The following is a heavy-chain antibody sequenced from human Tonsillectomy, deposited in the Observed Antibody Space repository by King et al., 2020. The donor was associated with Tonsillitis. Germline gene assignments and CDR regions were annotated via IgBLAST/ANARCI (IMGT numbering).Heavy chain of an antibody. D-gene: IGHD3-3*01. Sequence: QLQESGPGLVKPSETLSLTCTVSGGSISSYYWSWIRQPPGKGLEWIGYIYYSGSTNYNPSLKSRVTISVDTSKNQFSLKLSSVTAADTAVYYCARHDSLSGYSPQTWFDPWGQGTLVTVSS. CDR3: ARHDSLSGYSPQTWFDP. CDR1: GGSISSYY. CDR2: IYYSGST. J-gene: IGHJ5*02. V-gene: IGHV4-59*08.